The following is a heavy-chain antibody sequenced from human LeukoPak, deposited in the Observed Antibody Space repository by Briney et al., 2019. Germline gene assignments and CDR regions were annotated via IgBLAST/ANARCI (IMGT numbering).Heavy chain of an antibody. Sequence: PSQTLPLTCAVSGGSISSGGYSWSWIRQPPGKGLEWIGYIYHSGSTYYNPSLKSRVTISVDRSKNQFSLKLSSVTAADTAVYYCASINPSDYFDYWGQGTLVTVSS. CDR3: ASINPSDYFDY. J-gene: IGHJ4*02. V-gene: IGHV4-30-2*01. CDR1: GGSISSGGYS. CDR2: IYHSGST.